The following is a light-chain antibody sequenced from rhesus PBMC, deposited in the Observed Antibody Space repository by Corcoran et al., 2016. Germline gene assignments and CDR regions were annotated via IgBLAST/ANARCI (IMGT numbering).Light chain of an antibody. CDR3: LRYNSYPFT. V-gene: IGKV1-21*01. J-gene: IGKJ3*01. CDR1: QGISSW. Sequence: DIQMTQSPSSLSASVGDKVTITCRASQGISSWLAWYQQKPGRTPNLLIYKASSLQSGVPSRFSGSGSVTDFTLTISSLQPEDFATYYCLRYNSYPFTFGPGTKVEIK. CDR2: KAS.